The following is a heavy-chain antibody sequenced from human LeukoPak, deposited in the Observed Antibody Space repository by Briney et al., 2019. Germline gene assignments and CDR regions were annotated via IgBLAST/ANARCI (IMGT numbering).Heavy chain of an antibody. CDR1: GDTFSSHA. J-gene: IGHJ3*02. V-gene: IGHV1-69*04. Sequence: GSSVKVSCKASGDTFSSHAMNWVRQAPGQGLEWMGGIIPILGIANYAQRFQGRVTITADKLTNTAFMELSSLRSEDTAVYYCARESQPALTMIVGLDAFDIWGQGTMVTVSS. CDR2: IIPILGIA. CDR3: ARESQPALTMIVGLDAFDI. D-gene: IGHD3-22*01.